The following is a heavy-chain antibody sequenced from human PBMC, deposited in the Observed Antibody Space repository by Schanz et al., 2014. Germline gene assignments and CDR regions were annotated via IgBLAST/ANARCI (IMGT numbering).Heavy chain of an antibody. Sequence: VQLVESGGGVVQPGRSLRLSCAASGFTFSGYGMHWVRQTPGKGLEWVSVISGSGVTIYYADSVKGRFTTSRDNGKKSMYLQMNSLRAEDTAVYYCAKRNHDMQSLPLDYWGQGTLVIVSS. CDR3: AKRNHDMQSLPLDY. D-gene: IGHD3-9*01. CDR1: GFTFSGYG. J-gene: IGHJ4*02. V-gene: IGHV3-48*04. CDR2: ISGSGVTI.